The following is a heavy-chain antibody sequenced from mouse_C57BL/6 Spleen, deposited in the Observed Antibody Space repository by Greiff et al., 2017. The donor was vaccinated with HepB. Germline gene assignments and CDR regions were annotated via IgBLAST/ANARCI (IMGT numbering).Heavy chain of an antibody. CDR2: IDPSDSYT. V-gene: IGHV1-69*01. Sequence: QVQLQQPGAELVMPGASVKLSCKASGYTFTSYWMHWVKQRPGQGLEWIGEIDPSDSYTNYNQKFKGKSTLTVDKSSSTAYMQLSRLTSEDSAVYYCARGDGYYDYWGQGTTLTVSS. J-gene: IGHJ2*01. CDR1: GYTFTSYW. CDR3: ARGDGYYDY. D-gene: IGHD2-3*01.